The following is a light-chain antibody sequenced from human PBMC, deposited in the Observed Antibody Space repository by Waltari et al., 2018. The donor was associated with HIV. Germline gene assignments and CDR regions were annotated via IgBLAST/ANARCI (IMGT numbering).Light chain of an antibody. CDR2: DVN. J-gene: IGLJ1*01. CDR1: SSDVGGYNY. Sequence: QSALTQPASVSGSLGQSITISCTGTSSDVGGYNYVSWYQQHPGKAPKLMIYDVNNRPSGVSNRFSGSKSANTASLTISGLQAEDEADYYCSSYTGSSTYVFGTGTKVTVL. V-gene: IGLV2-14*03. CDR3: SSYTGSSTYV.